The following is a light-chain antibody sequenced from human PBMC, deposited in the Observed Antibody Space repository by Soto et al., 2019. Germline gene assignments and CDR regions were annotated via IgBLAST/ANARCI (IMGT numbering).Light chain of an antibody. J-gene: IGKJ2*01. CDR2: DAS. V-gene: IGKV3-11*01. Sequence: EIVLTQSPATLSLSPGETATLSCRASQSVSSYFAWYQQKPGQAPRLLIYDASNRATGIPARFSGSGSGTDFTLTISSLEPEDFAVYYCQQRSNWPRYTFGQGTKLEIK. CDR3: QQRSNWPRYT. CDR1: QSVSSY.